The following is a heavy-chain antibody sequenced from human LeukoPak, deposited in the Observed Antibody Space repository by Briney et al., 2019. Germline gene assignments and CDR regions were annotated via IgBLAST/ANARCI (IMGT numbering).Heavy chain of an antibody. Sequence: ASVKVSCKASGYTFTGYSIHWVRQAPGQGLEWMGWINPNSGGTNSAQQFQGRVTLTRDTSISTAYMELSRLRSDDTAVYYCARLGASGLALIYYYGMDVWGQGTTVTVSS. V-gene: IGHV1-2*02. D-gene: IGHD1-26*01. CDR1: GYTFTGYS. J-gene: IGHJ6*02. CDR2: INPNSGGT. CDR3: ARLGASGLALIYYYGMDV.